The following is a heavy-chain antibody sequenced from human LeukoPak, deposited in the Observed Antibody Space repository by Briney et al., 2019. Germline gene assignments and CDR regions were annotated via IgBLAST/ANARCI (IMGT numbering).Heavy chain of an antibody. V-gene: IGHV4-34*01. J-gene: IGHJ6*03. D-gene: IGHD6-13*01. CDR2: INHSGST. Sequence: PSETLSLTCAVYGGSFSGYYWSWIRQPPGKGLEWIGEINHSGSTNYNPSLKSRVTISVDTSKNQFSLKLSSVTAADTAVYYCARQPPAAAGTRYYYYYMDVWGKGTTVTISS. CDR1: GGSFSGYY. CDR3: ARQPPAAAGTRYYYYYMDV.